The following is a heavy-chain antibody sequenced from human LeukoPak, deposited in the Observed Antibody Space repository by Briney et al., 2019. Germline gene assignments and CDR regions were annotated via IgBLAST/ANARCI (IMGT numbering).Heavy chain of an antibody. CDR2: INPNSGGT. CDR1: GYIFTGYY. J-gene: IGHJ4*02. CDR3: ARDLSDILTGYGY. D-gene: IGHD3-9*01. V-gene: IGHV1-2*02. Sequence: ASVKVSCKASGYIFTGYYMHWVRQAPGQGLEWMGWINPNSGGTNYAQKFQGRVTMTRDTSISTAYMELSRLRSDDTAVYYCARDLSDILTGYGYWGQGTLVTVSS.